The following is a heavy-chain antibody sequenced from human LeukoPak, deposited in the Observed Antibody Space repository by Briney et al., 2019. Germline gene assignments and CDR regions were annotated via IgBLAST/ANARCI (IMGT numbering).Heavy chain of an antibody. CDR1: GFTFSNAW. V-gene: IGHV3-15*01. J-gene: IGHJ4*02. CDR2: IKSKADGGTT. CDR3: TTGGGDGYNKRHYFDY. D-gene: IGHD5-24*01. Sequence: PGGSLRLSCAASGFTFSNAWMSCVRQAPGKGLEWVGRIKSKADGGTTNYAAPVKGRFTISRDDSKNTLYLQMNSLKTEDTAVYYCTTGGGDGYNKRHYFDYWGQGTLVTVSS.